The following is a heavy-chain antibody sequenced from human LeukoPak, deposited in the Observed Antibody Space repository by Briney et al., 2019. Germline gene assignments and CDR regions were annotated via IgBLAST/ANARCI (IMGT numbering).Heavy chain of an antibody. Sequence: SETLSLTCTVSGGSISSYYWSWIRQPPGKGLEWIGYIYYRGSTNYNPSLKSRVTISVDTSKNQFSLKLSSVTAADTAVYFCAREEASVSDDAFDIWGPGTMVTVSS. J-gene: IGHJ3*02. CDR2: IYYRGST. CDR1: GGSISSYY. V-gene: IGHV4-59*12. CDR3: AREEASVSDDAFDI. D-gene: IGHD4-17*01.